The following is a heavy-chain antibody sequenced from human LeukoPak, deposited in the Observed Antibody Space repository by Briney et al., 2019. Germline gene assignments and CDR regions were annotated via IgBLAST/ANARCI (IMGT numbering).Heavy chain of an antibody. CDR2: IIPILGIA. V-gene: IGHV1-69*04. J-gene: IGHJ4*02. CDR3: ATLEVVTRGGDY. D-gene: IGHD3-22*01. Sequence: ASVKVSCKASGGTFSSYAISWVRQAPGQGLEWMGRIIPILGIANYAQKFQGRVTITADKSTSTAYMKLSSLRSEDTAVYYCATLEVVTRGGDYWGQGTLVTVSS. CDR1: GGTFSSYA.